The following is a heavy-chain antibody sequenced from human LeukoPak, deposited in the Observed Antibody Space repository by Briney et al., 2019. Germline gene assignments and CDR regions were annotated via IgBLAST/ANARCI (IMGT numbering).Heavy chain of an antibody. Sequence: PGGSLRLSCAASGFTFSSYAMTWVLQAPGKGLEWVSCISGSGGYTYYADSVKGRFTISRDNSKNTLYPQMNSLRAEDTAVYYCAKGAFERFGEPSDYWGQGTLVTVSS. CDR1: GFTFSSYA. CDR2: ISGSGGYT. V-gene: IGHV3-23*01. D-gene: IGHD3-10*01. CDR3: AKGAFERFGEPSDY. J-gene: IGHJ4*02.